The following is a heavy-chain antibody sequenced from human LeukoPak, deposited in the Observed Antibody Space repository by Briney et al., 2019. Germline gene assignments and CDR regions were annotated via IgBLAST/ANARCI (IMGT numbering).Heavy chain of an antibody. CDR3: ARDLVTVTKGFDI. Sequence: SETLSLTCVVSGDSFSSHYWTWIRQSPGKGLEWIGYISYIGSTNYNPSLKSRVTISIDTSKNQFSLKLRSVTAANTAVYYCARDLVTVTKGFDIWGQGTMVSVSS. CDR2: ISYIGST. CDR1: GDSFSSHY. J-gene: IGHJ3*02. V-gene: IGHV4-59*11. D-gene: IGHD4-17*01.